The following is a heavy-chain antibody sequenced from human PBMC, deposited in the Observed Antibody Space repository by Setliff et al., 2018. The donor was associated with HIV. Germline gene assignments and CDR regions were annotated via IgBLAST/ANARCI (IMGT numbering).Heavy chain of an antibody. CDR3: AGDWSRDGYYFWGF. CDR2: IYTSGST. D-gene: IGHD3-3*01. J-gene: IGHJ6*04. Sequence: SETLSLTCTVSVGSISSYYWSWIRQPPGKGLEWIGYIYTSGSTNYNPSLRRRVTIPIDTSKNQFSLKLTSGTAADTAVYYCAGDWSRDGYYFWGFWGKGTTVTVSS. V-gene: IGHV4-4*08. CDR1: VGSISSYY.